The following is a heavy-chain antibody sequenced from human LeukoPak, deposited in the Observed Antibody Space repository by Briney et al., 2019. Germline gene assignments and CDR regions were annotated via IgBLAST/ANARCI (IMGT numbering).Heavy chain of an antibody. CDR1: GDSINNTHYY. D-gene: IGHD6-6*01. Sequence: NPSKTLSLTCNVSGDSINNTHYYWGWIRQPPGKGLEWIGSIDYTGTSFYNPSLKSRVVISVDTSNNQFSLKLRSVTAADTAVYYCARHHSSLVDYWGQGTLVTVSS. J-gene: IGHJ4*02. CDR3: ARHHSSLVDY. V-gene: IGHV4-39*01. CDR2: IDYTGTS.